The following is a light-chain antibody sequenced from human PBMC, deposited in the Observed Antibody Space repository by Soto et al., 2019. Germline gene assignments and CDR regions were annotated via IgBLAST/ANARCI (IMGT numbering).Light chain of an antibody. CDR3: QQYNNWPPIT. CDR2: GAS. V-gene: IGKV3-15*01. J-gene: IGKJ5*01. CDR1: QSVSSN. Sequence: TQSPPNLFVSAVGRASLSCRSSQSVSSNLAWYQQKPGQAPRLLIYGASTRATGIPARFSGSGSRTEFTLTISSLQSEDFAVYYCQQYNNWPPITFGQGTRLEIK.